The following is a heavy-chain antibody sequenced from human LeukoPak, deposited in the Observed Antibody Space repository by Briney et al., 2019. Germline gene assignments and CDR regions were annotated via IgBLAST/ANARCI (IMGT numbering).Heavy chain of an antibody. D-gene: IGHD4-23*01. J-gene: IGHJ3*02. CDR2: INPSGGST. CDR3: ARAVITSPRSAFDI. Sequence: ASVKVSCKASGYTLISYYMHWVRQAPGQGLEWMGIINPSGGSTTYAQKFQGRVTMTRDMSTSTVYMELSSLRSEDTAVYYCARAVITSPRSAFDIWGQGTMVTVSS. V-gene: IGHV1-46*01. CDR1: GYTLISYY.